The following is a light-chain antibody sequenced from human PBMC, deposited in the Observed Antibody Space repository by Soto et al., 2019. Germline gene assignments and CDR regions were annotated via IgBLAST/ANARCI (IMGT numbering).Light chain of an antibody. J-gene: IGKJ3*01. CDR2: GAP. Sequence: EIVLTQSPGTLSLSPGERTTLSCRASQSISSKYLAWYQQKLGQAPRLLIYGAPSRATGIPDRFSGSGSGTDFTLTISGLEPEDFAVYYCQHRNNRPFSFGPGTKVDI. CDR3: QHRNNRPFS. CDR1: QSISSKY. V-gene: IGKV3D-20*02.